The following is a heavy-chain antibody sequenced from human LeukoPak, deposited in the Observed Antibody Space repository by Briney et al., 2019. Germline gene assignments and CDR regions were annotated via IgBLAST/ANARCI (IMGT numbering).Heavy chain of an antibody. CDR2: IIPIFGTA. Sequence: GASVKVSCKASGGTFSSYAISWVRQAPGQGLEWMGGIIPIFGTANYAQKFQGRVTITTDESTSTAYMELSSLRSEDTAVYYCATGGPYCSSTSCYRDYMDVWGKGTTVTVSS. V-gene: IGHV1-69*05. CDR1: GGTFSSYA. CDR3: ATGGPYCSSTSCYRDYMDV. J-gene: IGHJ6*03. D-gene: IGHD2-2*02.